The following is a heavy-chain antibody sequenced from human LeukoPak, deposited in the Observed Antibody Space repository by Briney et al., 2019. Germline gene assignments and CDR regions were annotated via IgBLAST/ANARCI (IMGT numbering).Heavy chain of an antibody. CDR3: ARDLDYDFWSGYYRPYNLDY. CDR2: ISGSGGGT. CDR1: GFTFSSYA. Sequence: GGSLRLSCAASGFTFSSYAMHWVRQAPGKGLEWLSGISGSGGGTYYADSVKGRFTISRDNAKKSLYLQMNSLRAEDTAVYYCARDLDYDFWSGYYRPYNLDYWGQGTLVTVSS. D-gene: IGHD3-3*01. J-gene: IGHJ4*02. V-gene: IGHV3-48*01.